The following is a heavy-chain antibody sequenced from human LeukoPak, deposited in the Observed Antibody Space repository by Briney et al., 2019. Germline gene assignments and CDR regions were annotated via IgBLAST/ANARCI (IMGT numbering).Heavy chain of an antibody. CDR3: ARHDFGGPDY. CDR1: GGSISSSSYY. CDR2: IYYSGST. Sequence: SETLSLTCTVSGGSISSSSYYWGWIRQPPGKGLEWIGSIYYSGSTYYNPSLKSRVTMSVDTSKNQFSLKLSSVTAADTAVYYCARHDFGGPDYWGQGTLVTVSS. V-gene: IGHV4-39*01. J-gene: IGHJ4*02. D-gene: IGHD4-23*01.